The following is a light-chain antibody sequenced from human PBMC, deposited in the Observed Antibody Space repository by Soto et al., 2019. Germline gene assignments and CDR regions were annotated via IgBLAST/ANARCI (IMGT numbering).Light chain of an antibody. CDR2: LNSDGSH. CDR3: QTWGSGIPVV. Sequence: QPVLTQSPSASASLGASGKLPCTLSSGHSSYAIAWHQQQPEKGPRYLMKLNSDGSHSKGDGIPDRFSGSSSGAERYLTSSSLQSEDEADYYCQTWGSGIPVVFGGGTQLTVL. J-gene: IGLJ2*01. CDR1: SGHSSYA. V-gene: IGLV4-69*01.